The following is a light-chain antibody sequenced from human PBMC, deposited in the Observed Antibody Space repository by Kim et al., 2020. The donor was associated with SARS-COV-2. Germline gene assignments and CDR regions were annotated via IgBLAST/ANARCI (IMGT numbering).Light chain of an antibody. CDR3: QSYDSSLSGWV. CDR1: SSNSGAGYD. Sequence: QRVTISCTVSSSNSGAGYDVHWDQQLPGTAPILLIYGNSNRPSGVPDRFSGSKSGTSASLAITGLQAEDEADYYCQSYDSSLSGWVFGGGTQLTVL. J-gene: IGLJ3*02. CDR2: GNS. V-gene: IGLV1-40*01.